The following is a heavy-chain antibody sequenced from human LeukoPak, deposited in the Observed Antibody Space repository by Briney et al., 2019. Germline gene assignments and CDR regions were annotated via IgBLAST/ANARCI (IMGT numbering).Heavy chain of an antibody. CDR3: ARADPNASGYFYRFNWFDP. Sequence: SETLSLTCTVSGGSISSYYWNWVRQPPGKGLEWIGHIYSSRSTDYNPSLKSRVTISLDTSKFQFSLRLNSVTAADTAVYYCARADPNASGYFYRFNWFDPWGQGTLVTVSS. CDR1: GGSISSYY. D-gene: IGHD3-10*01. CDR2: IYSSRST. V-gene: IGHV4-59*01. J-gene: IGHJ5*02.